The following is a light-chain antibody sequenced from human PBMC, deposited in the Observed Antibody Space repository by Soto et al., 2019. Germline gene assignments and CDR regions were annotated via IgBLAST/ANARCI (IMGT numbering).Light chain of an antibody. V-gene: IGLV2-14*01. Sequence: QSALTQPASVSGCPGQSITISCTGTSSDVGNYKYVSWYQQHPGKAPKLMIYEVSNRPSGVSSRFSGSKSGNTASLTISGLQAEDETDYYCFSYTSSGTYVFGTGTKVTVL. CDR3: FSYTSSGTYV. J-gene: IGLJ1*01. CDR2: EVS. CDR1: SSDVGNYKY.